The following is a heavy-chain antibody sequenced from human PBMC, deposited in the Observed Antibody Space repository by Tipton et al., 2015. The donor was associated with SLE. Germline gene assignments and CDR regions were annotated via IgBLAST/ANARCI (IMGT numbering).Heavy chain of an antibody. J-gene: IGHJ4*02. V-gene: IGHV3-30*04. CDR1: GFTFSSYA. CDR2: ISYDGSSK. D-gene: IGHD3-3*01. Sequence: SLRLSCAASGFTFSSYAMHWVRQAPGKGLEWVAVISYDGSSKYYADSVKGRFTISRDNSKNTLYLQMNSLRAEDTAVYYCASSLLTVFAGFDYWGQGTLVTVSS. CDR3: ASSLLTVFAGFDY.